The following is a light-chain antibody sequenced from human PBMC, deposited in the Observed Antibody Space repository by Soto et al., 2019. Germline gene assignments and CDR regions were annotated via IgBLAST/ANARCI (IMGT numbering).Light chain of an antibody. CDR1: SSNIGAGYQ. V-gene: IGLV1-40*01. CDR2: GNS. CDR3: QSYDSSLNGWV. J-gene: IGLJ3*02. Sequence: QSVLTQPPSVSGAPGQRVTISCTGSSSNIGAGYQVHWYQQLPGTAPKLLIYGNSNRPSGVPDRFSGSKSGTSASLAITGLQAEDEADYYCQSYDSSLNGWVFGGGTKLTVL.